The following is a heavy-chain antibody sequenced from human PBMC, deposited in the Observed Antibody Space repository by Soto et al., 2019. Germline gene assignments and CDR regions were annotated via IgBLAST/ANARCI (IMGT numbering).Heavy chain of an antibody. D-gene: IGHD3-9*01. CDR3: ARRRPTGYYNY. CDR2: ISSSSSDT. J-gene: IGHJ4*02. Sequence: QVQLVESGGDLVKPGGSLRLSCAASGFPFSDYYMSWIRQAPGKGLEWVSSISSSSSDTNYAQSVKGRFTISRDNAKNPPHLQMNSLSAEDTAVYSCARRRPTGYYNYWGQGTLVTVSA. CDR1: GFPFSDYY. V-gene: IGHV3-11*05.